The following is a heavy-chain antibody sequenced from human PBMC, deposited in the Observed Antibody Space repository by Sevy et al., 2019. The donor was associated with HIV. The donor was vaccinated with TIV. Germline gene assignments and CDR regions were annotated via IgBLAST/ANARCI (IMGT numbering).Heavy chain of an antibody. J-gene: IGHJ6*02. V-gene: IGHV4-31*03. D-gene: IGHD6-13*01. CDR3: ARATDITGYSSSWYGSWLRSITSYYGMDV. Sequence: SETLSLTCTVSGGSISSGGYYWSWIRQHPGKGLEWIGYIYYSGSTYYNPSLKSRVTISVDTSKNQFSLKLSSVTAADTAGYYCARATDITGYSSSWYGSWLRSITSYYGMDVWGQGTTVTVSS. CDR2: IYYSGST. CDR1: GGSISSGGYY.